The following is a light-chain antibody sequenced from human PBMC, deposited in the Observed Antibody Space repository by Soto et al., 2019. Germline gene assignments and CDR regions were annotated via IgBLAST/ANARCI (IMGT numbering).Light chain of an antibody. V-gene: IGKV1-5*03. CDR3: QQYNSFPLT. CDR2: KAS. Sequence: DIQMTQSPSTLSASVGDRVTITCRASQSISSWLAWYQQKPEKAPKLLIYKASTLQSGVPSRFSGSGSGTEFTLTISSLQPDDFATYYCQQYNSFPLTFGGGTKVEIK. CDR1: QSISSW. J-gene: IGKJ4*01.